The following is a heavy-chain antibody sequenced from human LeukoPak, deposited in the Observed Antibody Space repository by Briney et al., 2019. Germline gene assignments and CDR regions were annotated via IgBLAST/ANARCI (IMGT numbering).Heavy chain of an antibody. CDR1: EYSFTSYW. D-gene: IGHD6-13*01. J-gene: IGHJ6*03. CDR2: IYPGDSDT. Sequence: GGSLQISCKGSEYSFTSYWLDWARQLPGKGLECMGIIYPGDSDTRYSPSFQGQVTISADKSISTAYLQGSSLKASDTAMYYCARSRVGGIAAAGTDYYYMDVWGKGTTVTVSS. V-gene: IGHV5-51*01. CDR3: ARSRVGGIAAAGTDYYYMDV.